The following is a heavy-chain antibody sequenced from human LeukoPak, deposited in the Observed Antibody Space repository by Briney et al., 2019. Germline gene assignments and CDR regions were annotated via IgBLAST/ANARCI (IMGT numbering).Heavy chain of an antibody. V-gene: IGHV1-46*01. CDR3: ARGIAARLGDY. CDR1: GYTFTSYY. D-gene: IGHD6-6*01. Sequence: ASVKVSCKASGYTFTSYYMHWVRQAPGQGLEWMGIINPSGGSTSYAQKFQGRVTMTRDTSTSTVYMELSGLRSEDTALYYCARGIAARLGDYWGQGTLVTVSS. J-gene: IGHJ4*02. CDR2: INPSGGST.